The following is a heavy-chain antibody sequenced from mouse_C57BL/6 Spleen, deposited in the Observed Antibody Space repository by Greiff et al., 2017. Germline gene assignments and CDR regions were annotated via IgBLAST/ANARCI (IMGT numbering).Heavy chain of an antibody. V-gene: IGHV2-6-1*01. J-gene: IGHJ4*01. D-gene: IGHD2-3*01. CDR2: IWSDGST. CDR3: ARQGWLLQDYAMDY. CDR1: GFSLTSYG. Sequence: VKLMESGPGLVAPSQSLSITCTVSGFSLTSYGVHWVRQPPGKGLEWLVVIWSDGSTTYNSALKSRLSISKDNSKSQVFLKMNSHQTDDTAMYYCARQGWLLQDYAMDYWGQGTSVTVSS.